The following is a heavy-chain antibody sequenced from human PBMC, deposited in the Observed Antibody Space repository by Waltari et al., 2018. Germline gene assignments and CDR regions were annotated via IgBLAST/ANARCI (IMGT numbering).Heavy chain of an antibody. CDR1: GYTFTSYA. CDR3: ARTSSGWYFYL. J-gene: IGHJ2*01. Sequence: QVQLVQSGAEVKKPGASVKVSCKASGYTFTSYAMHWVRQAPGQRLEWMGWINACNGNTKYSQKFQGRVTITRDTSASTAYMELSSLRSEDTAVYYCARTSSGWYFYLWGRGTLVTVSS. V-gene: IGHV1-3*01. D-gene: IGHD6-19*01. CDR2: INACNGNT.